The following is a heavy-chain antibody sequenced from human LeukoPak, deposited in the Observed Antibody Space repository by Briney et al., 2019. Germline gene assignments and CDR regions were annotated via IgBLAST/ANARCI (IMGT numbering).Heavy chain of an antibody. D-gene: IGHD6-13*01. CDR1: GFTFSSYA. CDR3: VEEVGLSHSSSSWGYFDY. CDR2: ISSNGGST. J-gene: IGHJ4*02. Sequence: PGGSLRLSCSASGFTFSSYAMHWVRQAPGKGLEYVSAISSNGGSTYYADSVKGRFAISRDNSKNTLYLQMSSLRAEDTAVYYCVEEVGLSHSSSSWGYFDYWGQGTLVTVSS. V-gene: IGHV3-64D*06.